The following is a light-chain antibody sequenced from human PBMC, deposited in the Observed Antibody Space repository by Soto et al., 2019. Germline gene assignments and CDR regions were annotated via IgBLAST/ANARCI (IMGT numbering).Light chain of an antibody. J-gene: IGKJ5*01. Sequence: EIVLPQSPGTLSLSPGETATLSCRASQSVHSSYLAWYQKKPGQAPRLLIYGVSSRATGIPDKFSGSGSGTDFTLTISSLQPEDFATYYCQQSYSTSITFGQGTRLEIK. CDR1: QSVHSSY. CDR3: QQSYSTSIT. CDR2: GVS. V-gene: IGKV3-20*01.